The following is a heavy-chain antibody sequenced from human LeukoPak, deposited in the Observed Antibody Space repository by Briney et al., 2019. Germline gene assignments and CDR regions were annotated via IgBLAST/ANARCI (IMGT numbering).Heavy chain of an antibody. CDR3: AREWALNWFDP. CDR2: ISAYNGNT. J-gene: IGHJ5*02. Sequence: GASVKVSCKASGYTFTNYAMNWVRQAPGQGLEWMGWISAYNGNTNYAQKLQGRVTMTTDTSTSTAYMELRSLRSDDTAVYYCAREWALNWFDPWGQGTLVTVSS. V-gene: IGHV1-18*01. D-gene: IGHD1-26*01. CDR1: GYTFTNYA.